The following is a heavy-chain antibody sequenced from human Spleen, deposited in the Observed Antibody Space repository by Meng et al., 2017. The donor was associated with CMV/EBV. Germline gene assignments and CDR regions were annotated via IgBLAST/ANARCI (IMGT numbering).Heavy chain of an antibody. CDR2: INPKNDAT. Sequence: SGYTFTGYYIHWVRQAPGQGLEWMGWINPKNDATYYAQKFQGSINMTRDTSISTAYVDLSSLRFNDTAIYYCARDRGGTSSNGYYFDYRGQGTLVTVSS. D-gene: IGHD4-23*01. J-gene: IGHJ4*02. CDR1: GYTFTGYY. V-gene: IGHV1-2*02. CDR3: ARDRGGTSSNGYYFDY.